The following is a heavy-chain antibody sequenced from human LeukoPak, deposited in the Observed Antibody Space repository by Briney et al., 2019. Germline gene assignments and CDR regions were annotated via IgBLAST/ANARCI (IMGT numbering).Heavy chain of an antibody. Sequence: ASVKVSCEPSGYTFTGNYMHWVRQDPGQGREWMGWINPNSGGTNYAQKFQGRVTMTRDTSISTAYMELSRLRSDDTAVYYCASGGLGGSYGAFDMWGQGTMVTVSS. CDR1: GYTFTGNY. V-gene: IGHV1-2*02. D-gene: IGHD3-16*01. CDR3: ASGGLGGSYGAFDM. J-gene: IGHJ3*02. CDR2: INPNSGGT.